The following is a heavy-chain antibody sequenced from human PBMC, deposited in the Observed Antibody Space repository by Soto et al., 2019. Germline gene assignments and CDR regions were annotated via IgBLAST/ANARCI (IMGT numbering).Heavy chain of an antibody. CDR3: ASRQISPPTRGAASARGGMDV. D-gene: IGHD6-13*01. Sequence: QVQLVESGGGVVQPGRSLRLSCAASGFNFNNYGMHWVRQAPGKGLEWVAVIWNDGNGYYYANSVKGRFTISRDNSKNTLFLQMSSLRADDPAGYYCASRQISPPTRGAASARGGMDVWGQGTTVTVSS. V-gene: IGHV3-33*01. J-gene: IGHJ6*02. CDR1: GFNFNNYG. CDR2: IWNDGNGY.